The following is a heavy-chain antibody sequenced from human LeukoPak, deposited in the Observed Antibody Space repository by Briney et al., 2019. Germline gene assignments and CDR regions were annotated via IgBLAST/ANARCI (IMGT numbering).Heavy chain of an antibody. D-gene: IGHD3-3*01. Sequence: PSETLSLTCTVSGGSISTYYWSWMRQPPGRGLEWIGYIYYSGSTNHNPSLQSRVTISVDTSKNQFSLKLNSVTAAETAVYYCARGGVPGGFYGSFDYWGQGTLVSVSS. CDR3: ARGGVPGGFYGSFDY. CDR2: IYYSGST. V-gene: IGHV4-59*01. J-gene: IGHJ4*02. CDR1: GGSISTYY.